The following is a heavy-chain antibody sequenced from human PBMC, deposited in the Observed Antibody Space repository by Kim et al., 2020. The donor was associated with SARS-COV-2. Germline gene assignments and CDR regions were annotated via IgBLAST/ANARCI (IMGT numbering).Heavy chain of an antibody. J-gene: IGHJ6*02. CDR1: GFTFSSYA. V-gene: IGHV3-64D*06. Sequence: GGSLRLSCSASGFTFSSYAMHWVRQAPGKGLEYVSAISSNGGSTYYADSVKGRFTISRDNSKNTLYLQMSSLRAEDTAVYYCVNGAQYYYARHGMDVWGQGTTVTVSS. D-gene: IGHD3-10*01. CDR3: VNGAQYYYARHGMDV. CDR2: ISSNGGST.